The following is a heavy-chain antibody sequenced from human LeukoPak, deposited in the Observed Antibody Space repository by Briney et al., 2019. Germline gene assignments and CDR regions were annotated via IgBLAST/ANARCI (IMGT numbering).Heavy chain of an antibody. J-gene: IGHJ4*02. CDR3: ARVAYYDRSGYKS. D-gene: IGHD3-22*01. Sequence: LSLTCTVSGGSISSSSYYWGWIRQPPGKGLEWVSYISASGTTIYYTDSVRGRFTVSRDTAKNSLYLQMNSLRAEDTAVYYCARVAYYDRSGYKSWGQGTPVSVSS. CDR2: ISASGTTI. CDR1: GGSISSSSYY. V-gene: IGHV3-11*01.